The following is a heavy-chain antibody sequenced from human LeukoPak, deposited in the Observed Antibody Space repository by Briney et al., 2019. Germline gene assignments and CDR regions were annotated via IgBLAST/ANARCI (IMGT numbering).Heavy chain of an antibody. D-gene: IGHD2-2*01. Sequence: GVSLKISCKGSGYSFTSYWIGWVRQMPGKGLEWMGMIYPGDSDTRYSPPFQGQVTISADKSISTAYLQWSSLKASDTAMYYCAGGASYCSSTSCYPDYWGQGTLVTVSS. V-gene: IGHV5-51*01. CDR2: IYPGDSDT. J-gene: IGHJ4*02. CDR1: GYSFTSYW. CDR3: AGGASYCSSTSCYPDY.